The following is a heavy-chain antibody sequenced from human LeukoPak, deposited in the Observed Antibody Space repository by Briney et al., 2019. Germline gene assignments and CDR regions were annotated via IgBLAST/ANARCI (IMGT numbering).Heavy chain of an antibody. J-gene: IGHJ3*02. D-gene: IGHD3-3*01. V-gene: IGHV4-59*12. CDR2: IYSSGST. Sequence: SESLSLTCTVSGGSLSSYYWSWIRQPPGKGLEWIGYIYSSGSTNYNPSLKSRVTISVDTSKNQFSLKLSSVTAADTAVYYCARGRLEYDFCSPADAFDIWGQGTMVTVSS. CDR1: GGSLSSYY. CDR3: ARGRLEYDFCSPADAFDI.